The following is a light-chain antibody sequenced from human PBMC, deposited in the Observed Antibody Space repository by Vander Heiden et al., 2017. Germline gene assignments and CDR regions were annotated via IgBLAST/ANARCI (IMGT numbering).Light chain of an antibody. CDR2: AAS. V-gene: IGKV1-8*01. CDR3: QQYYSYPMYT. CDR1: QGISSY. J-gene: IGKJ2*01. Sequence: AIRMTQSPSPLSASTGDRDTITCRASQGISSYLAWYQQKPGKAPKLLIYAASTMQSGVPSRFSGSGSGTDFTLTISCLQSEDFATYYCQQYYSYPMYTFGQGTKLEIK.